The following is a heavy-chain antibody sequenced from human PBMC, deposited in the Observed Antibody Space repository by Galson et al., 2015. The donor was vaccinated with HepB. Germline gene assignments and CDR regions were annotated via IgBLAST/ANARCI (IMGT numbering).Heavy chain of an antibody. Sequence: SLRLSCAASGFTFSSYAMHWVRQAPGKGLEWVAVISYDGSNKYYADSVKGRFTISRDNSKNTLYLQMNSLRAEDTAVYYCASNDYYDSSGYSPFDPWGQGTLVTVSS. CDR1: GFTFSSYA. V-gene: IGHV3-30-3*01. J-gene: IGHJ5*02. D-gene: IGHD3-22*01. CDR3: ASNDYYDSSGYSPFDP. CDR2: ISYDGSNK.